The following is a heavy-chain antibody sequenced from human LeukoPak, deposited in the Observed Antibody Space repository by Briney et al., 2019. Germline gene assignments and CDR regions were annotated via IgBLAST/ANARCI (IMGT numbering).Heavy chain of an antibody. D-gene: IGHD3-3*01. J-gene: IGHJ6*03. CDR1: GFIFSSYW. CDR3: ARDHAFSYYYYYMDV. CDR2: INQDGSEK. Sequence: PGGSLRLSCAPSGFIFSSYWMSWVRQAPGKGLEWVANINQDGSEKYYVDSVKGRFTISRDNAKNSLYLQMNSLRAEDTAVYYCARDHAFSYYYYYMDVWGKGTTVTVSS. V-gene: IGHV3-7*01.